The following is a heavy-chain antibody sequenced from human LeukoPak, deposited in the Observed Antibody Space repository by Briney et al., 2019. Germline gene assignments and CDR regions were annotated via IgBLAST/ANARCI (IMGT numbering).Heavy chain of an antibody. J-gene: IGHJ4*02. CDR2: IYRSGST. CDR1: GGSISSGGYS. V-gene: IGHV4-30-2*01. D-gene: IGHD3-22*01. Sequence: SETLSLTCAVSGGSISSGGYSWSWIRQPPGKGLEWIGYIYRSGSTYYNPSLKSRVTISVDRSKNQFSLKLSSVTAADTAVYYCAREANYYDSSGYYPFFDYWGQGTLVTVSS. CDR3: AREANYYDSSGYYPFFDY.